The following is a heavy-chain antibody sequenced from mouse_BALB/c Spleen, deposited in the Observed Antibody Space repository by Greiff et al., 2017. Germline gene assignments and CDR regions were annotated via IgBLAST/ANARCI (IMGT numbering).Heavy chain of an antibody. CDR3: ALYGNYDAMDY. CDR1: GYAFTSYN. CDR2: IDPYNGGT. V-gene: IGHV1S135*01. D-gene: IGHD2-1*01. J-gene: IGHJ4*01. Sequence: EVKLMESGPELVKPGASVKVSCKASGYAFTSYNMYWVKQSHGKSLEWIGYIDPYNGGTSYNQKFKGKATLTVDKSSSTAYMHLNSLTSEDSAVYYCALYGNYDAMDYWGQGTSVTVSS.